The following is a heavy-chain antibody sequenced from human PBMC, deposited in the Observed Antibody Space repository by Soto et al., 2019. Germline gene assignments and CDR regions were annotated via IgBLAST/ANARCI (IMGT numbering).Heavy chain of an antibody. D-gene: IGHD2-8*01. CDR3: AKEGNIVLMVYANRDAFDI. J-gene: IGHJ3*02. CDR2: ISGSGGST. CDR1: GFTFSSYA. V-gene: IGHV3-23*01. Sequence: GESLKISCAASGFTFSSYAMSWVRQAPGKGLEWVSAISGSGGSTYYADSVKGRFTISRDNSKNTLYLQMNSLRAEDTAVYYCAKEGNIVLMVYANRDAFDIWGQGTMVTVSS.